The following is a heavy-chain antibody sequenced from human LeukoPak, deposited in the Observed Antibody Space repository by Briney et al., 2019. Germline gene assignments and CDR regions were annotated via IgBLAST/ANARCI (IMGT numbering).Heavy chain of an antibody. J-gene: IGHJ6*03. CDR2: INPNSGGT. D-gene: IGHD3-3*01. CDR3: ARDEWGGYPTGYYYYMDV. Sequence: GASVKVSCKASGYTLTGYYMHWVRQAPGQGLEWMGWINPNSGGTNYAQKFQGRVTMTRDTSISTAYMELSRLRSDDTAVYYCARDEWGGYPTGYYYYMDVWGKGTTVTVSS. V-gene: IGHV1-2*02. CDR1: GYTLTGYY.